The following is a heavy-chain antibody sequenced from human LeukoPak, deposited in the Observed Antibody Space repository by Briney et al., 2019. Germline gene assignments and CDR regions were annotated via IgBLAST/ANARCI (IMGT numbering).Heavy chain of an antibody. CDR3: AKGPGARGHFNWFDP. CDR1: GFSFSNYE. J-gene: IGHJ5*02. V-gene: IGHV3-48*03. D-gene: IGHD5-12*01. Sequence: HPGGSLRLSRAASGFSFSNYEMNWVRQAPGKGLEWISYITASSTTIYYADSVKGRFTISRDNAKNSLYLQMNGLRGEDTAVYYCAKGPGARGHFNWFDPWGQGTLVTVSS. CDR2: ITASSTTI.